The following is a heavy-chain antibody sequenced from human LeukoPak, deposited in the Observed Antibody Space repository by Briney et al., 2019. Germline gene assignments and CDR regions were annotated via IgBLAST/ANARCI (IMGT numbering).Heavy chain of an antibody. CDR1: GFTFSSYW. J-gene: IGHJ4*02. V-gene: IGHV3-15*07. CDR3: LLWFGEPLDY. D-gene: IGHD3-10*01. CDR2: IKSKTDGGTT. Sequence: GGSLRLSCAASGFTFSSYWMNWARQAPGKGLEWVGRIKSKTDGGTTDYAAPVKGRFTISRDDSKNTLYLQMNSLKTEDTAVYYCLLWFGEPLDYWGQGTLVTVSS.